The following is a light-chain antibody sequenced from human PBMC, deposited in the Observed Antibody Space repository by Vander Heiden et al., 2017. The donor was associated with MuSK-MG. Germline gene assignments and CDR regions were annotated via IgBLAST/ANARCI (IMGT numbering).Light chain of an antibody. Sequence: SYELTQPPSVSVSPVQTASITCSGDKLGDKDTCWSQQKPGQSPVLVIDKNNKRPAVIPDRFSGSNSGNTATLTMSGTQARDEDDYYGQAWDSSTAVFGGGTKLTVL. CDR2: KNN. CDR3: QAWDSSTAV. J-gene: IGLJ2*01. V-gene: IGLV3-1*01. CDR1: KLGDKD.